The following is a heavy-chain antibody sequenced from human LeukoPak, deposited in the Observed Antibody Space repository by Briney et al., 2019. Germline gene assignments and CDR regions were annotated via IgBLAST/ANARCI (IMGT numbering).Heavy chain of an antibody. CDR2: INHSGST. V-gene: IGHV4-34*01. CDR3: ASQYSSGWYPS. J-gene: IGHJ4*02. D-gene: IGHD6-19*01. CDR1: GGSFSGYY. Sequence: SETLSLTCAVYGGSFSGYYWSWIRQPPGKGLEWIGEINHSGSTKYNPSLKSRVTVSVDTSKNQVSLKLSSVTAADMAVYYCASQYSSGWYPSWGQGTLVTVSS.